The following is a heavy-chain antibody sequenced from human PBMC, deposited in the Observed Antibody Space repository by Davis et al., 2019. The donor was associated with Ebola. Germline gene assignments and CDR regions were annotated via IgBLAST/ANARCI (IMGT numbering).Heavy chain of an antibody. Sequence: GESLKISCAASGFTFSGSAMHWVRQASGKGLEWVGRIRSKANSYATAYAASVKGRFTISRDDSKNTAYLQTNSLKTEDTAVYYCTTTTVTIDYWGQGTLVTVSS. V-gene: IGHV3-73*01. CDR3: TTTTVTIDY. D-gene: IGHD4-17*01. CDR1: GFTFSGSA. CDR2: IRSKANSYAT. J-gene: IGHJ4*02.